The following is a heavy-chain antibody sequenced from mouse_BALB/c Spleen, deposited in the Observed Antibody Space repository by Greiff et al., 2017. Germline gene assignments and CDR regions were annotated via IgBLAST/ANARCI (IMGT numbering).Heavy chain of an antibody. CDR1: GFAFSSYD. CDR3: ARQGGLRYFDY. V-gene: IGHV5-12-1*01. J-gene: IGHJ2*01. D-gene: IGHD2-4*01. CDR2: ISSGGGST. Sequence: EVQGVESGGGLVKPGGSLKLSCAASGFAFSSYDMSWVRQTPEKRLEWVAYISSGGGSTYYPDTVKGRFTISRDNAKNTLYLQMSSLKSEDTAMYYCARQGGLRYFDYWGQGTTLTVSS.